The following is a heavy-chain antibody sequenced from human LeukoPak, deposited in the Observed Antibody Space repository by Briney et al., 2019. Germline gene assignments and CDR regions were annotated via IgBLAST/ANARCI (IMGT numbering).Heavy chain of an antibody. CDR2: IIPIFGTA. J-gene: IGHJ4*02. CDR3: ASPDTYYYDSSGYTFDY. V-gene: IGHV1-69*13. Sequence: SVEVSCKASGGTFSSYAISWVRQAPGQGLEWMGGIIPIFGTANYAQKFQGRVTITADESTSTAYMELSSLRSEDTAVYYCASPDTYYYDSSGYTFDYWGQGTLVTVSS. D-gene: IGHD3-22*01. CDR1: GGTFSSYA.